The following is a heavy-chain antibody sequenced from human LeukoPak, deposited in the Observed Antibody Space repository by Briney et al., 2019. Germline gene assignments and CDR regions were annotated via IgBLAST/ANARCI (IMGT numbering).Heavy chain of an antibody. J-gene: IGHJ4*02. CDR1: GGSISSYH. Sequence: SETLSLTCTVSGGSISSYHWSWIRQPPGKGLEWIGYIYYSGSTNYNPSLKSRVTISVDTSKNQFSLKLSSVTAADTAVYYCARGARPGYYFDYWGQGTLVTVSS. D-gene: IGHD5-12*01. CDR2: IYYSGST. CDR3: ARGARPGYYFDY. V-gene: IGHV4-59*01.